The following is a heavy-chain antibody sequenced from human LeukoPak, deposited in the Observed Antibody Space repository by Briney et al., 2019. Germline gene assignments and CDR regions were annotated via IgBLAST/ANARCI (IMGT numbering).Heavy chain of an antibody. CDR2: ISGSGGST. D-gene: IGHD6-13*01. J-gene: IGHJ3*02. CDR3: AKGDSSSWYRGAFDI. V-gene: IGHV3-23*01. Sequence: PGGSLRLSCAASGFTFSSYAMSWVRQAPGKGLEWVSAISGSGGSTYYADSVKGRFTISRDNSKNTLYLQMNSQRAEDTAVYYCAKGDSSSWYRGAFDIWGQGTMVTVSS. CDR1: GFTFSSYA.